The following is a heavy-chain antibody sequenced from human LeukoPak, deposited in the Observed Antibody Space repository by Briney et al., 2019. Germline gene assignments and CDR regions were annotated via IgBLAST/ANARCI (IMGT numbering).Heavy chain of an antibody. CDR3: ARHGPTYYYDSSGYYPDY. CDR1: GDSLISYY. V-gene: IGHV4-39*01. J-gene: IGHJ4*02. D-gene: IGHD3-22*01. CDR2: IYYSGGT. Sequence: PSKTLSLTCTVSGDSLISYYWGWIRQPPGKGLEWIGSIYYSGGTYYNPSLKSRVTISVDTSKNQFSLKLSSVTAADAAVYYCARHGPTYYYDSSGYYPDYWGQGTLVTVSS.